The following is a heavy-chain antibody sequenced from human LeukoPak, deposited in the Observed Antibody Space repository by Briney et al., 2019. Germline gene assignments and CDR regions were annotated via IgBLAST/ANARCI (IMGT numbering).Heavy chain of an antibody. CDR1: GFTFSSYS. CDR2: ISSSSSYI. D-gene: IGHD4-17*01. Sequence: GGSLRLSCAASGFTFSSYSMNWVRQAPGKRPEWVSSISSSSSYIYYADSVKGRFTISRDNAKNSLYLQMNSLRAEDTAVYYCARDLLGTVTTFHAFDIWGQGTMVTVSS. J-gene: IGHJ3*02. CDR3: ARDLLGTVTTFHAFDI. V-gene: IGHV3-21*01.